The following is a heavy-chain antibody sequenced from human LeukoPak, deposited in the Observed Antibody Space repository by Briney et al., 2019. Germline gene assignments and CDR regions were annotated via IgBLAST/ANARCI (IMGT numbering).Heavy chain of an antibody. Sequence: PGGSLRLSCAASGFTFSSYEMNWVRQAPGKGLEWVSYISSSGSTIYYADSVKGRFTISRDNAKNSLYLQMNSLRAEDTAVYYCARDRYSSSPFDYWGQGTLVTVSS. CDR2: ISSSGSTI. D-gene: IGHD6-6*01. V-gene: IGHV3-48*03. CDR3: ARDRYSSSPFDY. J-gene: IGHJ4*02. CDR1: GFTFSSYE.